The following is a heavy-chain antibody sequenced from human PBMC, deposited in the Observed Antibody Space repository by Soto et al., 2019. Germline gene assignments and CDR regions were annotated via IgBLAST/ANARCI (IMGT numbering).Heavy chain of an antibody. Sequence: QVQLVESGGGVVQPGRSLRLSCAASGFTFSSYGMHWVRQAPGKGLEWVAVISYDGNNKYYADSVKGRFTISRDNCKNTLYLQMDSLGAEDTAMYYCAKDPLETTVTTPSYWGQGTLVTVSS. CDR1: GFTFSSYG. D-gene: IGHD4-17*01. J-gene: IGHJ4*02. CDR3: AKDPLETTVTTPSY. V-gene: IGHV3-30*18. CDR2: ISYDGNNK.